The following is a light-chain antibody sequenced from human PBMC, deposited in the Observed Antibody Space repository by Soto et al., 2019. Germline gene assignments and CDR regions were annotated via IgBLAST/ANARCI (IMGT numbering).Light chain of an antibody. CDR3: CSYAGSKSLV. CDR1: SSDVGGYNS. J-gene: IGLJ3*02. V-gene: IGLV2-8*01. Sequence: QSVLTQPPSASGSPGQSVTISCTGTSSDVGGYNSVAWYQQHPGKAPKLMIYEVTKRPSGVPDRFSGSKSGNTASLTVSGLQAEDEADYYCCSYAGSKSLVFGGGTKLTVL. CDR2: EVT.